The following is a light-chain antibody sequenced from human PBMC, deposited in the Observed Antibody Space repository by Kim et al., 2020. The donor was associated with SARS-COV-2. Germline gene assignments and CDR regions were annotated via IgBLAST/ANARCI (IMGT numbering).Light chain of an antibody. CDR3: QVWDSSTDHRVL. J-gene: IGLJ3*02. Sequence: GKTARITCGGTSIGSKSVHWYQQKPGQAPVLVISYDSDRPSGIPERFSGSNSGNTATLTISRVGAGDEADYYCQVWDSSTDHRVLFGGGTQLTVL. CDR1: SIGSKS. V-gene: IGLV3-21*04. CDR2: YDS.